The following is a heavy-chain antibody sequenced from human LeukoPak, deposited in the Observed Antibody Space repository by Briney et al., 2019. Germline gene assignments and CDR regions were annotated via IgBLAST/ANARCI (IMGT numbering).Heavy chain of an antibody. CDR3: AVGYSSGWTFDY. CDR2: ISSSGSTI. V-gene: IGHV3-48*03. D-gene: IGHD6-19*01. Sequence: GGSLRLSCAASGFTFSSSEMNWVRQAPGKGLEWLSYISSSGSTIYYADSVEGRFTISRDNAKNSLYLQMNSLRAEDTAVYYCAVGYSSGWTFDYWGQGTLVTVSS. J-gene: IGHJ4*02. CDR1: GFTFSSSE.